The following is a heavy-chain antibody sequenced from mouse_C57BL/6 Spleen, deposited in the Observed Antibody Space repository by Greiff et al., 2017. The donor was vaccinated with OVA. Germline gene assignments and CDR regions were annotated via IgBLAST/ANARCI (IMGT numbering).Heavy chain of an antibody. J-gene: IGHJ2*01. CDR1: GYSFTGYY. CDR2: INPSTGGT. CDR3: ARTDYDY. D-gene: IGHD2-4*01. Sequence: VQLQQSGPELVKPGASVKISCKASGYSFTGYYMNWVKQSPEKSLEWIGVINPSTGGTTYNQKFKAKATLTVDKPSSTAYMQLKSLTSEDSAVYDCARTDYDYWGQGTTLTVSS. V-gene: IGHV1-42*01.